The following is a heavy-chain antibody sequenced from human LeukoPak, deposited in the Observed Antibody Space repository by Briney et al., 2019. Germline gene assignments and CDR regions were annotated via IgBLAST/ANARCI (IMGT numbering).Heavy chain of an antibody. Sequence: GESLKISCKESDHTLNIYWIAWVRQMPGRGLEWMGIIFLDDSQIEYNPSFQGQITISADKSVKTAYLQWDSLQTSDTALYYCATSTYSVAAHVDYWGQGTPVTVST. J-gene: IGHJ4*02. CDR3: ATSTYSVAAHVDY. CDR1: DHTLNIYW. V-gene: IGHV5-51*01. D-gene: IGHD2-21*01. CDR2: IFLDDSQI.